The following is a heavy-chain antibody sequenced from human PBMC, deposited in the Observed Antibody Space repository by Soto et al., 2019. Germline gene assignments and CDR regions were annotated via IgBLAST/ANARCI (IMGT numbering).Heavy chain of an antibody. Sequence: QVKLVQSGAEEKKPGASVKVSCKASGYTFTRYAMHWVRQAPGQRLEWMGWINAGNGNTKYSQKFQGRVTITRDTSASTAYMELSSLRSEDTAVYYCARSIVVVTALDYWGQGTLVTVSS. J-gene: IGHJ4*02. CDR1: GYTFTRYA. D-gene: IGHD2-21*02. CDR2: INAGNGNT. V-gene: IGHV1-3*05. CDR3: ARSIVVVTALDY.